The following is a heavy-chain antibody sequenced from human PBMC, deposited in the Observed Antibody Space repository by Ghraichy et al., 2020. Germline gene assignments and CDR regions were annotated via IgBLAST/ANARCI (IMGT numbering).Heavy chain of an antibody. CDR2: IYYSGST. CDR1: GGSISSSSYY. V-gene: IGHV4-39*01. Sequence: SETLSLTCTVSGGSISSSSYYWGWIRQPPGKGLEWIGSIYYSGSTYYNPSLKSRVTISVDTSKNQFSLKLSSVTAADTAVYYCARQGVGATRMGAFDIWGQGTMVTVSS. D-gene: IGHD1-26*01. CDR3: ARQGVGATRMGAFDI. J-gene: IGHJ3*02.